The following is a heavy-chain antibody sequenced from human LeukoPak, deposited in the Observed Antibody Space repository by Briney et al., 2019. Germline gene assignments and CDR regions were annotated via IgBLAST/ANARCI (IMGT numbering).Heavy chain of an antibody. CDR1: EFSVGSNY. CDR2: IYSGGST. Sequence: PGGSLRLSCAASEFSVGSNYMTWVRQAPGKGLEWVSLIYSGGSTYYADSVKGRFTISRDNSKNTLYLQMNSLRAEDTAVYYCAKVSFLTYYDSSDWVYFDYWGQGTLVTVSS. D-gene: IGHD3-22*01. CDR3: AKVSFLTYYDSSDWVYFDY. V-gene: IGHV3-66*01. J-gene: IGHJ4*02.